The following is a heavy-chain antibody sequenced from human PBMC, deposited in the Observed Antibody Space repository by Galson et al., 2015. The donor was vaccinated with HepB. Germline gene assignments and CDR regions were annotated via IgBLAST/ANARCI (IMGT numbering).Heavy chain of an antibody. CDR2: INHSGST. J-gene: IGHJ4*02. D-gene: IGHD5-18*01. CDR1: GGSFSGYY. V-gene: IGHV4-34*01. Sequence: SETLSLTCAVYGGSFSGYYWSWIRQPPGKGLEWIGEINHSGSTNYNPSLKSRVTISVDTSKNQFSLKLSSVTAADTAVYYCATAWIQSYYFDYWGQGTLVTVSS. CDR3: ATAWIQSYYFDY.